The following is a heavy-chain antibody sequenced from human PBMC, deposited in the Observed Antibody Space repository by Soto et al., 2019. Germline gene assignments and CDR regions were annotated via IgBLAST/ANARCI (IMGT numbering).Heavy chain of an antibody. CDR3: ARTSGYCSGGSCYSESYYYYGMDV. Sequence: PSETLSLTCAVSGGSISSSNWWSWIRQPPGKGLEWIGEIYHSGSTNYNPSLKSRVTISVDKSKNQFSLKLSSVTAADTAVYYCARTSGYCSGGSCYSESYYYYGMDVWGQGTTVTVSS. V-gene: IGHV4-4*02. D-gene: IGHD2-15*01. CDR1: GGSISSSNW. CDR2: IYHSGST. J-gene: IGHJ6*02.